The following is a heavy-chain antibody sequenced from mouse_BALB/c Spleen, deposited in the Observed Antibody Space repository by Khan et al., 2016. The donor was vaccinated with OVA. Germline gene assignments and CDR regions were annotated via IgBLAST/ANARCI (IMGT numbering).Heavy chain of an antibody. CDR3: ARSGGNFHWYFDV. V-gene: IGHV5-17*02. J-gene: IGHJ1*01. CDR1: GFTFSSFG. Sequence: AVSGFTFSSFGMHWVRQAPKKGLERVAYISSGSSTIYYVDTVKGRFTILRDNPKNTLFLQMTSLRSEDTAMYYCARSGGNFHWYFDVWGAGTSVTVSS. D-gene: IGHD2-1*01. CDR2: ISSGSSTI.